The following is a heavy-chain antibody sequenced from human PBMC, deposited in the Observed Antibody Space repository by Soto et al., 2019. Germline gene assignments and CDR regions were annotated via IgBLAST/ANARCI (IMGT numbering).Heavy chain of an antibody. Sequence: PGGSLRLSCAASGFTFSSYAMHWVRQAPGKGLEWVAVISSDGSNKYYADIVKGRFTVSRDNSKNTLYLQMNSLRGEDTAVYYCACIFSGGYSYGFYYYGMDVWGQGTTVTVSS. CDR1: GFTFSSYA. CDR2: ISSDGSNK. J-gene: IGHJ6*02. D-gene: IGHD5-18*01. V-gene: IGHV3-30-3*01. CDR3: ACIFSGGYSYGFYYYGMDV.